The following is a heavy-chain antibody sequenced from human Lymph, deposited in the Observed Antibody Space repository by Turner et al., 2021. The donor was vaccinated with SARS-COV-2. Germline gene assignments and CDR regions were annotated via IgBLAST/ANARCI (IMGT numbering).Heavy chain of an antibody. CDR2: IYSGGST. CDR3: ARDFREGAFDI. D-gene: IGHD3-10*01. J-gene: IGHJ3*02. CDR1: GLTVSSNY. V-gene: IGHV3-66*01. Sequence: EVQLVESGGGLVQPGGSLRLSCAASGLTVSSNYMSWVRQAPGKRLECVSVIYSGGSTFYADSVKGRFTISRDNSKNTLYLQMNSLRAEDTAVYYCARDFREGAFDIWGQGTMVTISS.